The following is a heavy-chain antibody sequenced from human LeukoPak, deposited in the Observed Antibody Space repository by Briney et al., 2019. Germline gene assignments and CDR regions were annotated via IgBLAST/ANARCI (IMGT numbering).Heavy chain of an antibody. CDR2: IYYSGST. V-gene: IGHV4-39*07. CDR3: ARGRGEGIAVRNVFFDY. D-gene: IGHD6-19*01. CDR1: GGSISSSSYY. Sequence: SETLSLTCTVSGGSISSSSYYWGWIRQPPGKGLEWIGSIYYSGSTYYNPSLKSRVTISVDTSKNQFSLKLSSVTAADTAVYYWARGRGEGIAVRNVFFDYWGQGTLVTVSS. J-gene: IGHJ4*02.